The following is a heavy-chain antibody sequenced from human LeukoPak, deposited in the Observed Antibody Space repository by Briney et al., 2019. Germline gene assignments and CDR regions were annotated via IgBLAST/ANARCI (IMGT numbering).Heavy chain of an antibody. CDR2: IYPQDSDT. Sequence: RGESLKISCKASGYNFPGDWIGWVRQVSGKGPEWMGIIYPQDSDTRYSPSFEGQVIISVDKSINTAYLQWSSLKASDTAMYYCARHGLSGTAMAESYYFDYWGQGTLVTVSS. D-gene: IGHD5-18*01. V-gene: IGHV5-51*01. CDR1: GYNFPGDW. J-gene: IGHJ4*02. CDR3: ARHGLSGTAMAESYYFDY.